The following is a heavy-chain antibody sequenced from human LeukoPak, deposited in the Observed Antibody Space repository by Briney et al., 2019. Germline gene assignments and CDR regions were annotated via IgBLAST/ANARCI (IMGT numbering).Heavy chain of an antibody. D-gene: IGHD1-26*01. Sequence: GGSLRLSCTATEFTLTTNYLSWVRQAPGKGLKWVSVTYSGGNSNSAYSVKGRFTITRDDSKNTLYLQMNSLRPEDTAIYYCAGVYGGRYWAFDIWGQGTMVTV. CDR2: TYSGGNS. V-gene: IGHV3-66*01. CDR3: AGVYGGRYWAFDI. CDR1: EFTLTTNY. J-gene: IGHJ3*02.